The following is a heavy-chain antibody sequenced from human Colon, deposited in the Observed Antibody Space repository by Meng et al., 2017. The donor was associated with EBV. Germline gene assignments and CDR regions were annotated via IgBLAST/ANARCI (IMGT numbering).Heavy chain of an antibody. Sequence: AQLVQAGGEAKKPGASVKVSCKASGYTFTNYGITWVRQAPGQGLEWMGWINAYNGDTNYAQTLQGRVTMTTDTSTSTAYMELRSLRPDDTAVYYCARVEVGITSGDYWGQGTLVTVSS. CDR2: INAYNGDT. D-gene: IGHD1-26*01. J-gene: IGHJ4*02. CDR1: GYTFTNYG. V-gene: IGHV1-18*01. CDR3: ARVEVGITSGDY.